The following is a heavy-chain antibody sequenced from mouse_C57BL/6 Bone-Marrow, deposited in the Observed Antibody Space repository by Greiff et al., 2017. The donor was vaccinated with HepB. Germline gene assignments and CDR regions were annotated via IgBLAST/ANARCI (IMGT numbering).Heavy chain of an antibody. J-gene: IGHJ4*01. Sequence: QVHVKQPGAELVKPGASVKVSCKASGYTFTSYWMHWVKQRPGQGLEWIGRIRPSDSDTNYNQKFKGKATLTVDKSSSTAYMQLSSLTSEDSAVYYCAIGYYYGSSYGYYAMDYWGQGTSVTVSS. D-gene: IGHD1-1*01. V-gene: IGHV1-74*01. CDR1: GYTFTSYW. CDR3: AIGYYYGSSYGYYAMDY. CDR2: IRPSDSDT.